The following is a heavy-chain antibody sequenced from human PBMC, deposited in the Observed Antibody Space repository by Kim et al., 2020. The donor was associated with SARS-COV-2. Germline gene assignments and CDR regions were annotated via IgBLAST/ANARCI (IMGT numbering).Heavy chain of an antibody. J-gene: IGHJ3*01. CDR2: ISGSSLDT. D-gene: IGHD2-21*01. Sequence: GGSLRLSCLVSGFTFSDFAMRWVRRAPGKGLEWVSGISGSSLDTKYADSVRGRFTISRDNAKNTAYLEMDSLRPEDTAVYYCAKGLGYGSCCGGFDVWG. V-gene: IGHV3-23*01. CDR3: AKGLGYGSCCGGFDV. CDR1: GFTFSDFA.